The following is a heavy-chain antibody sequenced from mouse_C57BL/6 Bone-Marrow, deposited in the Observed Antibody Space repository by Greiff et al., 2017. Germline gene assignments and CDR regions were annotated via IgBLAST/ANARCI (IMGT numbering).Heavy chain of an antibody. CDR3: ALDSSGYEFAY. Sequence: QVQLQQSGPELVKPGASVKISCKASGYAFSSSWMNWVKQRPGKGLEWIGRIYPGDGDTNYNGKFKGKATLTADKSSSTAYMQLSSLTSEDSAVYFCALDSSGYEFAYWGQGTLVTGSA. V-gene: IGHV1-82*01. CDR2: IYPGDGDT. D-gene: IGHD3-2*02. CDR1: GYAFSSSW. J-gene: IGHJ3*01.